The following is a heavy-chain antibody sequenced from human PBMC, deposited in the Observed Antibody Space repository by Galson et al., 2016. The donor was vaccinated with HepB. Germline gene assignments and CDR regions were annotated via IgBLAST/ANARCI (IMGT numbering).Heavy chain of an antibody. CDR1: GYSFTTYF. CDR3: VREAHGYSGF. D-gene: IGHD5-12*01. CDR2: INPKNGAT. J-gene: IGHJ6*02. Sequence: VKVSCKASGYSFTTYFIYWVRQAPGQGLEWMGWINPKNGATRYAQKFEDRVTMSRDTSTATVYMELTSVTSDDTAVFYCVREAHGYSGFWGQGTTVTVSS. V-gene: IGHV1-2*02.